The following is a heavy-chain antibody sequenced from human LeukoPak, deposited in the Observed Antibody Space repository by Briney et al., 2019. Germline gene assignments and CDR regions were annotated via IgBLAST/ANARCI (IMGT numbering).Heavy chain of an antibody. D-gene: IGHD3-3*01. CDR1: GGSISSYS. CDR3: AGSGGSQTRFWFDP. CDR2: IYYSGST. Sequence: PSETLSLTCTVSGGSISSYSWSWIRQPPEKGLEWIGYIYYSGSTNYSPSLKSRVTISVDTSKNQFSLKLSSVTTADTAVYYCAGSGGSQTRFWFDPWGQGTLVTVSS. V-gene: IGHV4-59*01. J-gene: IGHJ5*02.